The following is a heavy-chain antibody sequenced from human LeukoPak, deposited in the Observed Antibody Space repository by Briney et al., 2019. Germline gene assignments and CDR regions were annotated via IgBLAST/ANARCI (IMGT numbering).Heavy chain of an antibody. Sequence: SETLSLTCTVSGGSFSGYYWSWIRQPPGKGLEWIGEINHSGSTNYNPSLKSRVTISVDTSKNQFSLKLSSVTAADTAVYYCARDRSRWTSTPYGMDVWGQGTTVTVSS. V-gene: IGHV4-34*01. J-gene: IGHJ6*02. CDR3: ARDRSRWTSTPYGMDV. CDR1: GGSFSGYY. CDR2: INHSGST. D-gene: IGHD2-2*01.